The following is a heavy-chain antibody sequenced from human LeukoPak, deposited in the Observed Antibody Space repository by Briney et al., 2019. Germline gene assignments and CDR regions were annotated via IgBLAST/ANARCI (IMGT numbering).Heavy chain of an antibody. Sequence: PSETLSLTCAVSGGSISSSNWWSWVRQPPGKWLEWIGEIYHSGSTNYNPSLKSRVTISVDKSKNQFSLKLSSVTAADTAVYYCATLTGGDDAFDIWGQGTMVTVSS. CDR2: IYHSGST. J-gene: IGHJ3*02. D-gene: IGHD4-23*01. V-gene: IGHV4-4*02. CDR1: GGSISSSNW. CDR3: ATLTGGDDAFDI.